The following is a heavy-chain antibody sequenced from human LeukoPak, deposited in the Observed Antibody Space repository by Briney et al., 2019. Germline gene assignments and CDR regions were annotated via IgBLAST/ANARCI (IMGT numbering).Heavy chain of an antibody. D-gene: IGHD3-3*01. CDR2: INPNSGAI. Sequence: ASVKVSCKASGYTFTGYYIHWVRQAPGQGLERMRWINPNSGAIDYAQRFQGRVTVTRDTSISTAYMQLSGLRSDDTAVYYCARDRGDDFWGGFDYWGQGTLVTVSS. CDR1: GYTFTGYY. CDR3: ARDRGDDFWGGFDY. V-gene: IGHV1-2*02. J-gene: IGHJ4*02.